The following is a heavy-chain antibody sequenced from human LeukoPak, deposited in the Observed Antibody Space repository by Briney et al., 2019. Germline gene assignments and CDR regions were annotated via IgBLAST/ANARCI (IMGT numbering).Heavy chain of an antibody. V-gene: IGHV3-48*01. J-gene: IGHJ4*02. D-gene: IGHD3-16*02. Sequence: PGGSLRLSCAASGFTFSTYSINWVRQAPGKGLEWVSYISGSSTTIYYADSVKGRFTISRDNAKNSLYLQMNSLRAEDTAVYYCARDYRPKACDYWGQGTLVTVSS. CDR1: GFTFSTYS. CDR2: ISGSSTTI. CDR3: ARDYRPKACDY.